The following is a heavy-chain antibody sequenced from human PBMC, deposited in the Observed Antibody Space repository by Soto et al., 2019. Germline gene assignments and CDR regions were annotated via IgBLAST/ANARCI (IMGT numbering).Heavy chain of an antibody. D-gene: IGHD2-21*02. V-gene: IGHV4-38-2*01. CDR2: VYHTGTT. CDR1: GSSISSGYY. Sequence: LSLTCAISGSSISSGYYWGWIRQSPGKGLEWIGSVYHTGTTYYNPSFQSRVTISINTSNNQFSLKLRSVTAADAAVYYCARGSGGHSGWGHWSDHWGQGNLVTVSS. CDR3: ARGSGGHSGWGHWSDH. J-gene: IGHJ5*02.